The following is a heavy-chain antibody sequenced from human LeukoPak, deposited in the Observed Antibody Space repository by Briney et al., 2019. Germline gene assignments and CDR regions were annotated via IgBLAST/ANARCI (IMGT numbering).Heavy chain of an antibody. D-gene: IGHD6-13*01. CDR2: IYTSGST. CDR1: GGSISSYY. V-gene: IGHV4-4*07. J-gene: IGHJ4*02. Sequence: SETLSLTCTVSGGSISSYYWSWIRQPAGKGLEWIGRIYTSGSTNYNPSLKSRVTISVDTSKNQFSLKLSSVTAADTAVFYCAREYSSSWYRGFDYWGQGTLVTVSS. CDR3: AREYSSSWYRGFDY.